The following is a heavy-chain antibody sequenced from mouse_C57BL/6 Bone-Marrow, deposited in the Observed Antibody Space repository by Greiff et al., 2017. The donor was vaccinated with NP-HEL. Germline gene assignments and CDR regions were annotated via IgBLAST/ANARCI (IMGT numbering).Heavy chain of an antibody. Sequence: VQLQQSGAELARPGASVKMSCKASGYTFTSYTMHWVKQRPGQGLEWIGYINLSSGYTKYNQKFKDKATLTADKSSSTAYMQLSSLTSEDSAVYYCARWDYDGGGYFDYWGQGTTLTVSS. V-gene: IGHV1-4*01. J-gene: IGHJ2*01. CDR1: GYTFTSYT. CDR2: INLSSGYT. D-gene: IGHD2-4*01. CDR3: ARWDYDGGGYFDY.